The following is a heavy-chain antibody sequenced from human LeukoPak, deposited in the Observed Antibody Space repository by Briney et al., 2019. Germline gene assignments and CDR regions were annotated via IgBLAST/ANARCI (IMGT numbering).Heavy chain of an antibody. CDR3: ARGTYYYDSSGRREAFDI. D-gene: IGHD3-22*01. J-gene: IGHJ3*02. Sequence: GGSLRLSCAASGFTFSSYWMHWVRHAPGKGLVWVSRINTDGSSTSYADSVKGRFTISRDNAKNTLYLQMNSLRAEDTAVYYCARGTYYYDSSGRREAFDIWGQGTMVTVSS. CDR1: GFTFSSYW. CDR2: INTDGSST. V-gene: IGHV3-74*01.